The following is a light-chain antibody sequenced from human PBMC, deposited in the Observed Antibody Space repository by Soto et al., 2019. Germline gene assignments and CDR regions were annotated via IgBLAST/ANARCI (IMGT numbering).Light chain of an antibody. CDR1: SSDVGGYNY. CDR2: DVS. J-gene: IGLJ1*01. V-gene: IGLV2-14*01. Sequence: QSALTQPASVSESPGQSIAISGTGTSSDVGGYNYVSWYQQHPGKPPKLMVYDVSNRPSGVSNRFSGSKSGNTASLTISGLQAEDEADYYCSSYTSSSTDVFGTGTKLTVL. CDR3: SSYTSSSTDV.